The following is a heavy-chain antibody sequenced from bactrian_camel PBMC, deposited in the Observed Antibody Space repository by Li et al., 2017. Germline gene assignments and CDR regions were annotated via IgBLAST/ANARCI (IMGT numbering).Heavy chain of an antibody. J-gene: IGHJ4*01. V-gene: IGHV3S53*01. D-gene: IGHD6*01. CDR1: GYTDSSYC. Sequence: QLVESGGGSVQAGGSLRLSCAASGYTDSSYCMGWFRQAPGKEREGVAVIDSDGSTSYADSVKGRFTISKDNAKNTLYLQMNSLKPEDSATYYCAAVRSWDCGSWYEREYTYWGQGTQVTVS. CDR2: IDSDGST. CDR3: AAVRSWDCGSWYEREYTY.